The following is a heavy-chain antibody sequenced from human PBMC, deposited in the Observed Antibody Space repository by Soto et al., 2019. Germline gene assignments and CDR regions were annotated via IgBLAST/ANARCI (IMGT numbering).Heavy chain of an antibody. V-gene: IGHV1-18*01. CDR2: ISAYNGNT. Sequence: QVQLVQSGAEVKKPGASVKVSCKASGYTFTSYGISWVRQAPGQGLEWMGWISAYNGNTNYAQKLQGRVTMTTDTSTSTAYMELRSVRSDDTAVDYCARDRPGGGYDWDYFDFWGQGTLVTVSS. J-gene: IGHJ4*02. CDR1: GYTFTSYG. CDR3: ARDRPGGGYDWDYFDF. D-gene: IGHD5-12*01.